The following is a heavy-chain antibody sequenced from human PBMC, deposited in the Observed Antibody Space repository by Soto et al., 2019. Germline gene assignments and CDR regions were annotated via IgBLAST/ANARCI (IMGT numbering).Heavy chain of an antibody. D-gene: IGHD3-10*01. CDR1: GASVSSSTYY. Sequence: QLQLQESGPGLVKPWETLSLTCTVSGASVSSSTYYWCCVRQPPGRGLELIVSVYQTGGTYYGPLLKSLVAISVGPSMLHLSLNLDSVTAAVTVVYLFFNGRYGSFDYWGQGTLITVSS. V-gene: IGHV4-39*02. J-gene: IGHJ4*02. CDR3: FNGRYGSFDY. CDR2: VYQTGGT.